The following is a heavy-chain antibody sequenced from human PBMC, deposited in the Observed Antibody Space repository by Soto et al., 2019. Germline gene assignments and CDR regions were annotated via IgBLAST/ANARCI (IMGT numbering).Heavy chain of an antibody. D-gene: IGHD1-1*01. CDR2: VRHTGDT. J-gene: IGHJ4*02. V-gene: IGHV4-59*02. Sequence: KTSETLSLTCSVSGASVSRNYWGWVRQTPGKGLEFIGHVRHTGDTTESPSLKSRIVLSIDTSSNRFSLKVFSMTAADTAVYFCARLAYDNVWNSYYFDLWGQGTLVTVSS. CDR3: ARLAYDNVWNSYYFDL. CDR1: GASVSRNY.